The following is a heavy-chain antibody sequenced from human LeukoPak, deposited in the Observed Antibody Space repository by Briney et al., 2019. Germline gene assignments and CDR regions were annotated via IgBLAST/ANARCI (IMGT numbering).Heavy chain of an antibody. V-gene: IGHV3-30*04. CDR1: GFTFSSYA. CDR2: ISYDGSNK. J-gene: IGHJ4*02. D-gene: IGHD2-15*01. Sequence: GGSLRLSCAASGFTFSSYAMHWVRQAPGKGLEWVAVISYDGSNKYYADSVKGRFTISRDNSKNTLYLQMNSLRAEDTAVYYCARGQLGYCSGGSCYGVNYWGQGTLVTVSS. CDR3: ARGQLGYCSGGSCYGVNY.